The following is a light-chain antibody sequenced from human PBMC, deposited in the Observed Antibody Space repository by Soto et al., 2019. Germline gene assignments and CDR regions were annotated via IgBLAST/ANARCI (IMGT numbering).Light chain of an antibody. CDR1: QSVSSSY. CDR3: QQYGSSPPMYT. J-gene: IGKJ2*01. Sequence: EIVLTQSPGTLSLSPGERATLSCRASQSVSSSYLVWYQQKPGQAPRPLIYGASSRATGIPDRFSGSGSGTDFTLTISRLEPEDFAVYYCQQYGSSPPMYTFGQGTKLEIK. V-gene: IGKV3-20*01. CDR2: GAS.